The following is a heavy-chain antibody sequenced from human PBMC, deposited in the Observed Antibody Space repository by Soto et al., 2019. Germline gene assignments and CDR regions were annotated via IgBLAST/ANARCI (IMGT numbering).Heavy chain of an antibody. D-gene: IGHD3-22*01. V-gene: IGHV3-30-3*01. Sequence: GGSLRVSCAASGFTFSSYAMHWVRQAPGKGLEWVAVISYDGSNKYYADSVKGRFTISRDNSKNTLYLQMNSLRAEDTAVYYCARAMTPYYYDSSGYPFAFDIWGQGTMVTVSS. J-gene: IGHJ3*02. CDR1: GFTFSSYA. CDR2: ISYDGSNK. CDR3: ARAMTPYYYDSSGYPFAFDI.